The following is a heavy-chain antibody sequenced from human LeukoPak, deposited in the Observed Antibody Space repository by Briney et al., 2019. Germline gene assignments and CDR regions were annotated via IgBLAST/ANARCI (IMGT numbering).Heavy chain of an antibody. D-gene: IGHD3-3*01. J-gene: IGHJ4*02. Sequence: GESLKISCKGSRYSFTSYWIGWVRQMPGKGLEWMGIIYPGDSDTRYSPSFQGQVTISADKSISTAYLQWSSLKASDTAMYYCARCAVNYDFWSGYYQAWTYYFDYWGQGTLVTVSS. CDR3: ARCAVNYDFWSGYYQAWTYYFDY. CDR1: RYSFTSYW. CDR2: IYPGDSDT. V-gene: IGHV5-51*01.